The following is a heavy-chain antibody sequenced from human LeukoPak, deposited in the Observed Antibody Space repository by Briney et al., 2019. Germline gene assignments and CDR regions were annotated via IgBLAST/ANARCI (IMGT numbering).Heavy chain of an antibody. D-gene: IGHD2/OR15-2a*01. V-gene: IGHV4-59*08. CDR2: IYYSGST. CDR1: GGSISSYY. Sequence: SETLSLTCTVSGGSISSYYWSWIRQPPGKGLEWIGYIYYSGSTNYNPSLKSRVTISVGTSKNQFSLKLSSVTAADTAVYYCARSTRILQFDYWGQGTLVTVSS. J-gene: IGHJ4*02. CDR3: ARSTRILQFDY.